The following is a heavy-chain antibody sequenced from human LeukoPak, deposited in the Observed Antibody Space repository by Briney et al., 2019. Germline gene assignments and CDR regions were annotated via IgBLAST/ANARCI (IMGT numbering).Heavy chain of an antibody. CDR1: GYSISSGYF. J-gene: IGHJ4*02. CDR3: ARSLGYSSLDY. V-gene: IGHV4-38-2*01. Sequence: SETLSLTRAVSGYSISSGYFWGWLRHTPGKGLECIGSINHSGSTYYNPPSLKSRVTISVDTSKNQFSLKLSSVTAADTAVYYCARSLGYSSLDYWGQGTLLTVSS. CDR2: INHSGST. D-gene: IGHD6-13*01.